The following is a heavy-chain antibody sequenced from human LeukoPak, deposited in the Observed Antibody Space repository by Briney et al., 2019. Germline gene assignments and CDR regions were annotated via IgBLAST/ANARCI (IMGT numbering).Heavy chain of an antibody. V-gene: IGHV3-21*01. CDR2: ISSSSSYI. CDR3: ARDPPAPGAYDFWSGYYTDDY. CDR1: GFTLSNYN. Sequence: GGSLRLSCAASGFTLSNYNMNWVRQAQGKGLEWVSSISSSSSYIYYADSVKGRFTISRDNAKNSLYLQMNSLRAEDTAVYYCARDPPAPGAYDFWSGYYTDDYWGQGTLVTVSS. J-gene: IGHJ4*02. D-gene: IGHD3-3*01.